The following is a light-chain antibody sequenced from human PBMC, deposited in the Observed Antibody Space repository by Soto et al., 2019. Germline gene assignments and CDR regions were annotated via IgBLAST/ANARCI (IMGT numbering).Light chain of an antibody. CDR3: QHYGGMWA. J-gene: IGKJ1*01. CDR2: DAS. Sequence: DIQMTQSPPTLSASVGDRVTTTCRASESITNRLAWYQQRPGKAPKVLIYDASNLESGVPSRFSGSGFGTEFILTISSLQPDDFATYCCQHYGGMWAFGQGTKVEVK. CDR1: ESITNR. V-gene: IGKV1-5*01.